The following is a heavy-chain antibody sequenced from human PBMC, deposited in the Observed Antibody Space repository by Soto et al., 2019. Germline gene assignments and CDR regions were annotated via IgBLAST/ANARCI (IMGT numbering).Heavy chain of an antibody. CDR1: GFAFNKFG. CDR2: ISYDGSYQ. J-gene: IGHJ4*02. CDR3: AKGGEVGGVLGDH. D-gene: IGHD1-26*01. V-gene: IGHV3-30*18. Sequence: QVQLVESGGGVVQPGTSLRLSCEASGFAFNKFGMHWVRQAPGKGLEWVAFISYDGSYQYYADSVQGRLTITRDNSMNTLTMQLNSLRREDTAGYCCAKGGEVGGVLGDHWGQGTLVTVSS.